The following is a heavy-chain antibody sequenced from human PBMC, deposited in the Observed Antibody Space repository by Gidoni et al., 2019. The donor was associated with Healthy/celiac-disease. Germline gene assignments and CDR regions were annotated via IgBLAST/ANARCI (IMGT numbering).Heavy chain of an antibody. J-gene: IGHJ5*02. Sequence: QVQLQQWGAGLLKPSETLSLTCAVYGGSFSGYYWSWSRQPPGKGLEWIGEINHSGSTNYNPSRNSRVTISVDTSKHQFSLKLSSVTAADTAVYYCARGLNYDILTGYYQYNWFDPWGQGTLFTVSS. CDR3: ARGLNYDILTGYYQYNWFDP. D-gene: IGHD3-9*01. V-gene: IGHV4-34*01. CDR1: GGSFSGYY. CDR2: INHSGST.